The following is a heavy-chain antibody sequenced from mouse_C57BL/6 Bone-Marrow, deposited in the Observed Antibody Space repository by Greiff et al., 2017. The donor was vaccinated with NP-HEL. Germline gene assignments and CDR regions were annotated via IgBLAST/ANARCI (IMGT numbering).Heavy chain of an antibody. J-gene: IGHJ4*01. CDR3: ASYGYDGEYAMDD. D-gene: IGHD2-2*01. CDR2: IWTGGGT. V-gene: IGHV2-9-1*01. Sequence: QVQLKQSGPGLVAPSQSLSITCTVSGFSLTSYAISWVRQPPGKGLEWLGVIWTGGGTNYNSALKSRLSISKDNSKSQVYLKMNSLQTDDTARYYCASYGYDGEYAMDDWGQGTSVTVA. CDR1: GFSLTSYA.